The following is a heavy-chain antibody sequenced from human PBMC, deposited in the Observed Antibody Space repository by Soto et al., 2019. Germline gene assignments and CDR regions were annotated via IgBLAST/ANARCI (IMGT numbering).Heavy chain of an antibody. CDR3: ARVIPGAEAWFGP. Sequence: QVQLVQSGGEVKKPGASVKVSCKASGYTFTNYGVTWVRQAPGQGLEWMGWISAYTDNPNYAQKFQGRVTMTIDTSTTTAYMELRRLTSDDTAVYYCARVIPGAEAWFGPWGQGTLVTVSS. J-gene: IGHJ5*02. CDR1: GYTFTNYG. D-gene: IGHD2-2*01. V-gene: IGHV1-18*01. CDR2: ISAYTDNP.